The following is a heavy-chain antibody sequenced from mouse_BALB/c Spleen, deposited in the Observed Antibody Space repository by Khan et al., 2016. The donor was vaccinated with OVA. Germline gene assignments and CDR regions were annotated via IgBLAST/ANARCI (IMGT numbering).Heavy chain of an antibody. CDR2: ISSGGDYT. D-gene: IGHD4-1*01. J-gene: IGHJ3*01. Sequence: EVQGVESGGDLVKPGGSLKLSCAASGFTFSSYSMSWVRQTPDKRLEWVATISSGGDYTYYPDSVKGRFTISCDNAKNTLYLQISNLKSEDTAMLYCSCHLTGSFAYWGQGTMVTVSS. V-gene: IGHV5-6*01. CDR1: GFTFSSYS. CDR3: SCHLTGSFAY.